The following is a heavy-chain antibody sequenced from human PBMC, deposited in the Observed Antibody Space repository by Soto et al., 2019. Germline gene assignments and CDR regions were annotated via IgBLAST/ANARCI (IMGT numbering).Heavy chain of an antibody. V-gene: IGHV1-69*06. J-gene: IGHJ6*02. CDR3: ADNELYSYGRDV. CDR1: GGTFSSYA. Sequence: GASVKVSCKASGGTFSSYAISWVRQAPGQGLEWMGGIIPIFGTANYAQKFQGRVTITADKSTSTAYMELSSLRSEDTAVYYCADNELYSYGRDVWGQGTTVTVSS. D-gene: IGHD2-8*01. CDR2: IIPIFGTA.